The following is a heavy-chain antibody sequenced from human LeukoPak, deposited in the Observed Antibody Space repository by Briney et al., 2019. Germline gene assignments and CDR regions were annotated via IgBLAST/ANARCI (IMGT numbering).Heavy chain of an antibody. D-gene: IGHD3-22*01. V-gene: IGHV3-21*01. CDR2: ISSTSSDI. CDR1: GFTFNIHT. Sequence: GGPLRLSCAASGFTFNIHTINLLRQAPGKPREWVSSISSTSSDIHYTDSVKGRFTIFGDNTKNSLYLQMDSLRAEDTAVYYCARRGGDSTGHQGDFDYWGQGTLVTVSS. J-gene: IGHJ4*02. CDR3: ARRGGDSTGHQGDFDY.